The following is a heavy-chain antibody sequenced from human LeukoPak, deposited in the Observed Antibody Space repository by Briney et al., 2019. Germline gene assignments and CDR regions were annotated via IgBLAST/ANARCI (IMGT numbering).Heavy chain of an antibody. J-gene: IGHJ3*02. CDR3: ARRGSGSYYDHAFDI. CDR2: IYYSGST. V-gene: IGHV4-59*08. D-gene: IGHD1-26*01. CDR1: GGSISSYY. Sequence: SETLSLTRTVSGGSISSYYWSRIRQPPGKGLEWIGYIYYSGSTNYNPSLKSRVTISVDTSKNQFSLKLSSVTAADTAVYYCARRGSGSYYDHAFDIWGQGTMVTVSS.